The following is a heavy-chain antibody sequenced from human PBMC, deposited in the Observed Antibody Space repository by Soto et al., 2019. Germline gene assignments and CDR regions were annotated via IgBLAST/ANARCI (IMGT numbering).Heavy chain of an antibody. CDR2: IWYDGSNK. CDR3: ARENGDYAENAFDI. D-gene: IGHD4-17*01. J-gene: IGHJ3*02. CDR1: GFTFSSYG. Sequence: GGSLRLSCAASGFTFSSYGMHWVRQAPGKGLEWVAVIWYDGSNKYYADSVKGRFTISRDNSKNTLYLQMNSLRAEDTAVYYCARENGDYAENAFDIWGQGTMVTVSS. V-gene: IGHV3-33*01.